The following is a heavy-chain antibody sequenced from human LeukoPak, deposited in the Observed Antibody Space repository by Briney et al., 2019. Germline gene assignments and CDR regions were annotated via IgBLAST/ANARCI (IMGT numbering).Heavy chain of an antibody. Sequence: GGSLRLSCAASGFTFSSYAMSRVRQAPGKGLEWVSTISGSGHRTYYADSVKGRFTISRDNSKSTLYLQMNSLRAEDTAVYYCAKDRSGMIVVVITYYFDYWGQGTLVTVSS. CDR3: AKDRSGMIVVVITYYFDY. CDR2: ISGSGHRT. J-gene: IGHJ4*02. V-gene: IGHV3-23*01. D-gene: IGHD3-22*01. CDR1: GFTFSSYA.